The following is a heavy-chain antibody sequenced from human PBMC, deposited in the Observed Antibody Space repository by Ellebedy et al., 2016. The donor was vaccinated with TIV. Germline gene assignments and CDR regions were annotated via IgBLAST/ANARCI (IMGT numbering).Heavy chain of an antibody. CDR2: ISHSGNI. J-gene: IGHJ6*04. CDR1: GGSASRDY. D-gene: IGHD2-15*01. V-gene: IGHV4-39*01. CDR3: ARHYPGGYPGGV. Sequence: SETLSLXXTVSGGSASRDYWFWIRQPPGKGLEWIGMISHSGNIYYNPSLKTRVTISVDTSKNQFSLKLTSVTAADTALYYCARHYPGGYPGGVWGRGTTVIVSS.